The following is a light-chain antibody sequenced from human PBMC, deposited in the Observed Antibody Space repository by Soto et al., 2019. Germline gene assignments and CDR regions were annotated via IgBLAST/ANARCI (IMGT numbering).Light chain of an antibody. CDR1: KSISSY. V-gene: IGKV1-39*01. CDR2: AAS. CDR3: HQSYSTPT. J-gene: IGKJ1*01. Sequence: DIQMAQSPSSLSASVGDRVTITCLASKSISSYLNWYQQKPGKAPKLLIYAASSSQSGVPSRFSGSGSGTDFTLTISSLQPEDFATYYCHQSYSTPTFGQGTKVDIK.